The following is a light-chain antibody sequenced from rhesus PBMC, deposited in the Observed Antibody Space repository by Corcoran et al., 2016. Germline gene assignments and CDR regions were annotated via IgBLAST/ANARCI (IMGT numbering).Light chain of an antibody. V-gene: IGKV1-19*01. CDR2: AIS. J-gene: IGKJ2*01. CDR1: QGFSRW. CDR3: QQYDDLPYS. Sequence: DIQMTQSPSSRSASVGDKVTITCHASQGFSRWLAWYQQKPGTAPKPLIYAISRLQSGVPSRFSGSGSGTAYTLPISSLQPENFATYYFQQYDDLPYSFGQGTKVEIK.